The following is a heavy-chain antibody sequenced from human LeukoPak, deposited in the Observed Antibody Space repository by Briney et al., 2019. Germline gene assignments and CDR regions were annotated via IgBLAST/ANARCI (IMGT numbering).Heavy chain of an antibody. CDR3: SAHYDILTGLSGYYCGMDV. D-gene: IGHD3-9*01. V-gene: IGHV3-15*01. J-gene: IGHJ6*02. CDR2: IKSKTDGGTT. CDR1: GFTFSSAW. Sequence: GGSLRLSCAASGFTFSSAWMSWVRQAPGKGLEWVGRIKSKTDGGTTDSAAPVNGRFTISRDDSKNTLYLQMNSLKTEDTAVYYCSAHYDILTGLSGYYCGMDVWGQGTTVTVSS.